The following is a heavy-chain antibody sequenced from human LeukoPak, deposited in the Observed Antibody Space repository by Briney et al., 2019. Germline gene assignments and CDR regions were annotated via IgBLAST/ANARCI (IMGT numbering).Heavy chain of an antibody. D-gene: IGHD2-2*01. J-gene: IGHJ4*02. CDR2: IYYSGST. V-gene: IGHV4-59*12. CDR3: ARGGTKAAATFDY. Sequence: SETLSLTCTVSGGSISSYYWSWIRQPPGKGLEWIGYIYYSGSTHYNPSLKSRVSMSVDTSNNKFSLRLTSMTAADTAVYYCARGGTKAAATFDYWGQGTQVTVFS. CDR1: GGSISSYY.